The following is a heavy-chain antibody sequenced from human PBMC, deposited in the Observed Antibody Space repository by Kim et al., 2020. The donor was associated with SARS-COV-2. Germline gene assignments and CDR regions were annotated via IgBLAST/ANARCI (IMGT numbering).Heavy chain of an antibody. D-gene: IGHD3-10*01. CDR1: GFTFSSYG. Sequence: GGSLRLSCAASGFTFSSYGMHWVRQAPGKGLEWVAVISYDGSNKYYADSVKGRFTISRDNSKNTLYRQMNSLRAEDTAVYYCAKDHLPDHSGYYYGMDV. CDR2: ISYDGSNK. J-gene: IGHJ6*01. V-gene: IGHV3-30*18. CDR3: AKDHLPDHSGYYYGMDV.